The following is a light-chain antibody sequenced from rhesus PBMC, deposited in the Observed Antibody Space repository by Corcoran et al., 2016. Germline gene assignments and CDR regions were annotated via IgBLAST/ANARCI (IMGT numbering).Light chain of an antibody. J-gene: IGKJ1*01. CDR3: LQYSSSAWT. V-gene: IGKV1-22*01. CDR2: KAS. CDR1: QSISSW. Sequence: DIQMTQSPSSLSASVGDTVTITCRASQSISSWLDWYQTTPGKAPKLRIYKASSLQSGVPSRFLGSGYGTVFTLTISSMQPEDCATYYGLQYSSSAWTFGQGTKVEIK.